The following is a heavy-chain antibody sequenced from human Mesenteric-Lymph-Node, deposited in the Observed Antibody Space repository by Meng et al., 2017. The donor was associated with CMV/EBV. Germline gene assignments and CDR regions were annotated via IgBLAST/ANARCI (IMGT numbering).Heavy chain of an antibody. CDR1: GGSFSGYY. J-gene: IGHJ4*02. D-gene: IGHD5-18*01. V-gene: IGHV4-34*01. Sequence: TCAGYGGSFSGYYWSWSRQPPGKGLEWIGEINHSGSTNYNPSLKSRVTISVDTSKNQFSLKLSSVTAADTAVYYCASSGGYSYGPDYWGQGTLVTVSS. CDR3: ASSGGYSYGPDY. CDR2: INHSGST.